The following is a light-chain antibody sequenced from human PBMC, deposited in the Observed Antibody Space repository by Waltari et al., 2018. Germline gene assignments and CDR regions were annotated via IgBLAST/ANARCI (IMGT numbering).Light chain of an antibody. CDR3: QQYYDTPPYT. V-gene: IGKV4-1*01. Sequence: DIVMTQTPDYLAVSLGERATIHFKSRQSLLYRSNNLHYLAWYQHRPGQPPKLLIYWASTRESGVPDRFSGGGSGTDFTLTISSLQAEDVAVYYCQQYYDTPPYTFGQGTKLEIK. CDR1: QSLLYRSNNLHY. CDR2: WAS. J-gene: IGKJ2*01.